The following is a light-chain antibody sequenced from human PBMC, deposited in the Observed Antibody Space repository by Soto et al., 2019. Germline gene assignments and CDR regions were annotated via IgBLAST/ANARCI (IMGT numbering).Light chain of an antibody. Sequence: EIVMTQSPATLSVSPGERATLSCRASQSVSSNLAWYQQKPGQAPRLLIYGASTRATGIPARFSGSGSGAEFTLTISSLQSEDFAFYYCQQYNNWPPYTFGQGTKVDI. CDR3: QQYNNWPPYT. V-gene: IGKV3-15*01. CDR1: QSVSSN. CDR2: GAS. J-gene: IGKJ2*01.